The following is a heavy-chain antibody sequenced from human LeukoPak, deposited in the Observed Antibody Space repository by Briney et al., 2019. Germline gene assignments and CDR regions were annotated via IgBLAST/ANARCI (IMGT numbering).Heavy chain of an antibody. CDR3: AKGGVGYSYGFFDY. D-gene: IGHD5-18*01. Sequence: GGSLRLSCAASGFTFSSYAMSWVRQAPGKGLEWVSAISGSGGSTYYADSVKGRFTISRDSSKNTLYLQMNSLRAEDTAVYYCAKGGVGYSYGFFDYWGQGTLVTVSS. CDR2: ISGSGGST. V-gene: IGHV3-23*01. J-gene: IGHJ4*02. CDR1: GFTFSSYA.